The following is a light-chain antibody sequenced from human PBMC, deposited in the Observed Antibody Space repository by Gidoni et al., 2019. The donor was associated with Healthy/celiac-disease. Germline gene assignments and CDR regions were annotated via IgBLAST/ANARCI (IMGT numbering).Light chain of an antibody. Sequence: TITCRASQRISSYLNWYQQKPGQAPKLLIYDAARLQSGVPSRFSGSRSGTDFTLITSSLQPEDFLTYYCQQSYSTRRGLTFGGGTKVEIK. CDR3: QQSYSTRRGLT. V-gene: IGKV1-39*01. CDR2: DAA. J-gene: IGKJ4*01. CDR1: QRISSY.